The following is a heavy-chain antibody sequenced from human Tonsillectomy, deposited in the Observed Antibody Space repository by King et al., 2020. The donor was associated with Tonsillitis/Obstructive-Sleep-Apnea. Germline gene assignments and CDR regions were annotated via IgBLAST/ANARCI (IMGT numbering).Heavy chain of an antibody. CDR1: GFTFSSYD. Sequence: VQLVESGGGVVQPGRSLRLSCAASGFTFSSYDMHWVRQAPGKGLEWVAVISYDGSNKYYADSEKGRFTISRDNSKNTLYLQMNSLRAEDTAVYYCASDNPLRYDFWSGYYGEGWFDPWGQGTLVTVSS. CDR3: ASDNPLRYDFWSGYYGEGWFDP. J-gene: IGHJ5*02. CDR2: ISYDGSNK. V-gene: IGHV3-30*04. D-gene: IGHD3-3*01.